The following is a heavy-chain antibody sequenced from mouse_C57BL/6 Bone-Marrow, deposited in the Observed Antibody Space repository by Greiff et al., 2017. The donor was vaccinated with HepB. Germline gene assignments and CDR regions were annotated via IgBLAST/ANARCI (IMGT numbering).Heavy chain of an antibody. D-gene: IGHD2-4*01. CDR3: ARYPYDYDGAWFAY. Sequence: QVQLQQSGAELVKPGASVKMSCKASGYTFTSYWITWVKQRPGQGLEWIGDIYPGSGSTNYNEKFKSKATLTVDTSSSTAYMQLSSLTSEDSAVYYCARYPYDYDGAWFAYWGQGTLVTVSA. J-gene: IGHJ3*01. V-gene: IGHV1-55*01. CDR1: GYTFTSYW. CDR2: IYPGSGST.